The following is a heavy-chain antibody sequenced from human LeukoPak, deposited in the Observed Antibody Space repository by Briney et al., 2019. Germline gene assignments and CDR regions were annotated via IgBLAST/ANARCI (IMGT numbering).Heavy chain of an antibody. CDR2: IYYSGST. J-gene: IGHJ4*02. CDR1: GGSISSGDYY. Sequence: SQTLSLTCTVSGGSISSGDYYWSWIRQPPGKGLEWIGYIYYSGSTYYNPSLESRVTISVDTSKNQFSLKLSAVTAADTAVYYCARVPFYDGSGSYYFDYWGQGTLVTVSS. CDR3: ARVPFYDGSGSYYFDY. V-gene: IGHV4-30-4*01. D-gene: IGHD3-22*01.